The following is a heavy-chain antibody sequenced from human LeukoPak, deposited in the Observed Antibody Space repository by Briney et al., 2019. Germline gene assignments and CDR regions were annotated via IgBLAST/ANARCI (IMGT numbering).Heavy chain of an antibody. CDR1: GFTFSSYG. J-gene: IGHJ4*02. CDR3: AKAGDIVVVVAAFDY. CDR2: ISYDGSNK. V-gene: IGHV3-30*18. Sequence: GRSLRLSCAASGFTFSSYGMHWVRQAPGKGLEWVAVISYDGSNKYYADSVKGRFTISRDNSKNTPYLQMNSLRAEDTAVYYCAKAGDIVVVVAAFDYWGQGTLVTVSS. D-gene: IGHD2-15*01.